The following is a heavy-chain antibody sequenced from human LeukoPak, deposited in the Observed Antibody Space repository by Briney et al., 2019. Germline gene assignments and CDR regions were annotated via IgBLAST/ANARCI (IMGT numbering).Heavy chain of an antibody. CDR2: IRYDGSNK. Sequence: GFLRLSCAASGFTFSSYGMHWVRQAPGKGLEWVAFIRYDGSNKYYADSVKGRFTISRDNSKNTLYLQMNSLRAEDTAVYYCAKVRKPLDAFDIWGQGTMVTVSS. J-gene: IGHJ3*02. CDR1: GFTFSSYG. CDR3: AKVRKPLDAFDI. V-gene: IGHV3-30*02.